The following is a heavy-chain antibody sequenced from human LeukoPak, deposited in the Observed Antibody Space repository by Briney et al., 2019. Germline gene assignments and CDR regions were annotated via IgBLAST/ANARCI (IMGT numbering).Heavy chain of an antibody. CDR2: INPNGGAT. J-gene: IGHJ6*03. D-gene: IGHD7-27*01. V-gene: IGHV1-2*02. CDR3: ARLSPLTGAYYYMDV. CDR1: GYTFTGYY. Sequence: ASVTVSCKASGYTFTGYYMHWVRQAPGQGLEWMGWINPNGGATKYTQKFQGRVTMSRDTSISTVYMDLTSLTSDDTAVYYCARLSPLTGAYYYMDVWGKGTTVTVFS.